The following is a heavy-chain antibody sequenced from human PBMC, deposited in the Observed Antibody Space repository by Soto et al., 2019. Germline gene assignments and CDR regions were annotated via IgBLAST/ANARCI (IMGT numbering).Heavy chain of an antibody. J-gene: IGHJ6*03. CDR3: ARSPYYDFWSGYYTLGGHYYYYMDV. Sequence: ASVKVSCKASGHTFTSYDINWVRQATGQGLEWMGWMNPNSGNTGYAQKFQGRVTMTRNTSISTAYMELSSLRSEDTAVYYCARSPYYDFWSGYYTLGGHYYYYMDVWGKGTTVTVSS. D-gene: IGHD3-3*01. V-gene: IGHV1-8*01. CDR2: MNPNSGNT. CDR1: GHTFTSYD.